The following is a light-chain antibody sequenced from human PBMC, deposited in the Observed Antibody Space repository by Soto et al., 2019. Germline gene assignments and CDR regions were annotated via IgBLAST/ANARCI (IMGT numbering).Light chain of an antibody. Sequence: EIVLPQSPGTLSLSPGERATLSCSASQSVTSNYLAWYTQKPGQAPRLLVYGASSRATGISDRFSGSGSGTDFTLTISRLEHEDGAVYYCQPYVSPPITFGQGTRLEIK. J-gene: IGKJ5*01. V-gene: IGKV3-20*01. CDR3: QPYVSPPIT. CDR2: GAS. CDR1: QSVTSNY.